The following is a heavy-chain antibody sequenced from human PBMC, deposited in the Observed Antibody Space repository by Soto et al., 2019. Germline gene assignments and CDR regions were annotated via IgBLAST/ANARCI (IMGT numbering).Heavy chain of an antibody. J-gene: IGHJ3*02. D-gene: IGHD3-22*01. V-gene: IGHV3-21*01. CDR3: ARGYHYYDSSGYDKWDAFEI. CDR1: GFTFSSYS. CDR2: ISSSSSYI. Sequence: EVQLVESGGGLVKPGGSLRLSCAASGFTFSSYSMNWVRQAPGKGLEWVSSISSSSSYIYYADSVKGRFTISRDNDKNSLYLQMNSLRAEDTAVYYCARGYHYYDSSGYDKWDAFEIGGQGTMVTVSS.